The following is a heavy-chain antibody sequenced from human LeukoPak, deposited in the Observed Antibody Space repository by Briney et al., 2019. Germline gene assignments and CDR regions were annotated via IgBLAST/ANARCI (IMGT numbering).Heavy chain of an antibody. Sequence: ASVKVSCKASGYTFTSYDINWVRQAPGQGLEWMGWINPNSGGTNYAQKFQGRVTMTRDTSISTAYMELNRLRSDDTAVYYCARDLRLESGDYWGQGTLVTVFS. CDR2: INPNSGGT. J-gene: IGHJ4*02. V-gene: IGHV1-2*02. CDR1: GYTFTSYD. D-gene: IGHD3-10*01. CDR3: ARDLRLESGDY.